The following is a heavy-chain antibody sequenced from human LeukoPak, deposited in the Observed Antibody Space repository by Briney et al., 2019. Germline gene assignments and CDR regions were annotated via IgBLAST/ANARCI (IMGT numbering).Heavy chain of an antibody. V-gene: IGHV4-59*01. CDR2: IYYSGDT. D-gene: IGHD2-15*01. CDR3: ARGVVAAPQTFDY. Sequence: PSETLSLTCTVSRGSISGYSWSWIRQSPGGGLEWIGYIYYSGDTAYNPSLRSRVTMSVDTSKNQFSLQLRSMTTADTAVYYCARGVVAAPQTFDYWGQGNLVTVSS. J-gene: IGHJ4*02. CDR1: RGSISGYS.